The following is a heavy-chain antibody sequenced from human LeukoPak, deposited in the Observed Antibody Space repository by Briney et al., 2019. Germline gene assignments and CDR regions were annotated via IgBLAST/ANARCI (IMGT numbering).Heavy chain of an antibody. V-gene: IGHV4-34*01. J-gene: IGHJ5*02. CDR2: INHSGST. Sequence: PGGSLRLSCAASGFTFSSYIMNWIHQPPGKGLEWIGEINHSGSTNYNPSLKSRVTISADTSKKQFSLKLTSVTAADTAIYYCARGAGGYRFDPWGLGTLVTVSS. D-gene: IGHD1-1*01. CDR1: GFTFSSYI. CDR3: ARGAGGYRFDP.